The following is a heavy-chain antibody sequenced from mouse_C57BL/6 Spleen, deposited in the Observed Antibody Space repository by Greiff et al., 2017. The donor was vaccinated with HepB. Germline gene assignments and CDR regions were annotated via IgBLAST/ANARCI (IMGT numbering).Heavy chain of an antibody. CDR1: GYAFSSYW. J-gene: IGHJ4*01. D-gene: IGHD2-5*01. CDR3: ARYSNYPYYAMDY. CDR2: IYPGDGDT. Sequence: QVQLQQSGAELVKPGASVKISCKASGYAFSSYWMNWVKQRPGKGLEWIGQIYPGDGDTNYNGKFKGKATLTANKSSSTAYMQLSSLTSEDSAVYFCARYSNYPYYAMDYWGQGTSVTVSS. V-gene: IGHV1-80*01.